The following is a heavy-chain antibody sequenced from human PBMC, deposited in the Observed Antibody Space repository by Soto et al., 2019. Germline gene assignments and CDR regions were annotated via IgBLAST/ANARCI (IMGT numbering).Heavy chain of an antibody. Sequence: PGGSLRLSCAASGFTFSSYAMSWVRQAPGKGLEWVSAISGSGGSTYYADSVKGLFTISSDYSKNTLYLQMNSLRAEDTAVYYCAKDGGDPRAITTFAVVFTPFDYWGQGTMVSASS. D-gene: IGHD3-3*01. V-gene: IGHV3-23*01. CDR1: GFTFSSYA. CDR3: AKDGGDPRAITTFAVVFTPFDY. CDR2: ISGSGGST. J-gene: IGHJ4*01.